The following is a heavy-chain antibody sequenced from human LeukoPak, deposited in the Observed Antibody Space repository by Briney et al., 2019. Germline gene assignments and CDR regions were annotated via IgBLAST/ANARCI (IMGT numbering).Heavy chain of an antibody. D-gene: IGHD1-26*01. CDR1: GFTFSSCA. Sequence: GGSLRLSCVASGFTFSSCAMTWVRQAPGKGLECVSAIGGSDSNTYYADSVAGRFTISRDNSKNTLFLQLNSLRAEDTAVYYCARSSRVGVGAIAPSDYWGQGTLVTVSS. V-gene: IGHV3-23*01. J-gene: IGHJ4*02. CDR2: IGGSDSNT. CDR3: ARSSRVGVGAIAPSDY.